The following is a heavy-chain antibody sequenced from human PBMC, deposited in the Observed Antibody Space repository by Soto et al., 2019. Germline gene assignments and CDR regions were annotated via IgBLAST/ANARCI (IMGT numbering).Heavy chain of an antibody. J-gene: IGHJ3*01. V-gene: IGHV3-23*01. Sequence: GGSLRLSCAASGFIFPNSAMTWVRQAPGKGLEWVSVICGRGNSAYHADSAQGRFTISRENSKNTLSLEMSSLTADETAIYYCVREDRGSFDXWGRGTMVTVS. CDR2: ICGRGNSA. CDR3: VREDRGSFDX. D-gene: IGHD5-12*01. CDR1: GFIFPNSA.